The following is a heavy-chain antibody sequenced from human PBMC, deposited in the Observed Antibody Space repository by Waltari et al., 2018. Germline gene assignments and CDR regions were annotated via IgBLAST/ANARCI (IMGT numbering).Heavy chain of an antibody. V-gene: IGHV1-69*01. CDR1: GGPFSSYA. CDR3: ARGRWDSSSWSPTENWFDP. Sequence: QVQLVQSGAEVKKPGSSAKVSCKASGGPFSSYAICWVRSAPGQGREWMGGIIPIFGTANYAQKFQGRVTITADESTSTAYMELSSLRSEDTAVYYCARGRWDSSSWSPTENWFDPWGQGTLVTVSS. CDR2: IIPIFGTA. D-gene: IGHD6-13*01. J-gene: IGHJ5*02.